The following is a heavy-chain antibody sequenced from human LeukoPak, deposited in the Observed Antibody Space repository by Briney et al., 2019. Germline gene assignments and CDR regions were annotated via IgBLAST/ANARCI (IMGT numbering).Heavy chain of an antibody. Sequence: PTGGSLRLSCAASGFTFSSYEMNWVRQAPGKGLEWVSYISGRGSTIYYADSVKGRFTISRDNAKNSLYLQMNSLRAADTAVYYCAATLDYSDSSLSGGEFDYWGQGTLVAVSS. CDR3: AATLDYSDSSLSGGEFDY. V-gene: IGHV3-48*03. CDR2: ISGRGSTI. CDR1: GFTFSSYE. D-gene: IGHD3-22*01. J-gene: IGHJ4*02.